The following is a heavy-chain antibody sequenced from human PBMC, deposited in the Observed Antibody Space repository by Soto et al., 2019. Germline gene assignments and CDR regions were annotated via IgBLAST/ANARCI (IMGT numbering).Heavy chain of an antibody. J-gene: IGHJ6*02. V-gene: IGHV3-30-3*01. D-gene: IGHD3-9*01. Sequence: QVQLVESGGGVVQPGRSLRLSCAASGFTFSSYAMHWVRQAPGKGLEWVAVKSYDGSNKYYADSVKGRFTISRDNSKNTLYLQMNSLRAEDTAVYYCARDRYDILTGSRADYYYYGMDVWGQGTTVTVSS. CDR3: ARDRYDILTGSRADYYYYGMDV. CDR1: GFTFSSYA. CDR2: KSYDGSNK.